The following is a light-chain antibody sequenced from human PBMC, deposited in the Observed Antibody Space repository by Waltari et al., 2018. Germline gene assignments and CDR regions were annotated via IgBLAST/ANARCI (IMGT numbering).Light chain of an antibody. CDR3: HQSYSLFT. CDR2: WAS. J-gene: IGKJ3*01. Sequence: DIVMTQSPDFLAVPMGEMATSNCKSSQRLFYSSNSKNYSAWYQQKPRHSPILLISWASTRDSGVPEPFSGRWSATDFTLTFTTLPAEDVAVYYCHQSYSLFTFGPGTKVDIK. CDR1: QRLFYSSNSKNY. V-gene: IGKV4-1*01.